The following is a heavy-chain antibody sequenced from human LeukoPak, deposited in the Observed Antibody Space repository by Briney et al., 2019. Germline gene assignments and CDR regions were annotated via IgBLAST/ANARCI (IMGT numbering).Heavy chain of an antibody. V-gene: IGHV3-74*01. CDR3: ARAYPRGGSNY. CDR2: INSDGSST. D-gene: IGHD3-16*01. Sequence: PGGSLRLSCAASGFTFSSYWMHWVRQAPGKGLVWVSRINSDGSSTSYADSVEGRFTISRDNAKNALYLQMNSLRAEDTAVYYCARAYPRGGSNYWGQGTLVTVSS. CDR1: GFTFSSYW. J-gene: IGHJ4*02.